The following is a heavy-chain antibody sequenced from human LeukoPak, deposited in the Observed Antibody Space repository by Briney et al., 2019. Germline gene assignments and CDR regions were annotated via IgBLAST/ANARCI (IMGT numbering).Heavy chain of an antibody. Sequence: TSETLSLTCTVSGVSMSAYQWSWVRQSPEKGLEWIGCINTKGETSYNPSLKSRVTTSVDTSKSQFSLRLTSVTAADTAVYYCATSNDAKIAPFDHWGRGAPVTVSS. CDR1: GVSMSAYQ. CDR3: ATSNDAKIAPFDH. V-gene: IGHV4-4*09. CDR2: INTKGET. J-gene: IGHJ4*02. D-gene: IGHD2-21*01.